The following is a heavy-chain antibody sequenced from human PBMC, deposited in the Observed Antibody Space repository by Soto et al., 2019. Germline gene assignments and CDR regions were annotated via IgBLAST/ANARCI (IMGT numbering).Heavy chain of an antibody. D-gene: IGHD2-15*01. CDR3: ARDSCSGGSCYFFPAAFDI. CDR1: GYTFTSYA. Sequence: ASVKVSCQASGYTFTSYAMHWVRQAPGQRLEWMGWINAGNGNTKYSQKFQGRVTITRDTSASTAYMELSSLRSEDTAVYYCARDSCSGGSCYFFPAAFDIWGQGTMVTVS. V-gene: IGHV1-3*01. J-gene: IGHJ3*02. CDR2: INAGNGNT.